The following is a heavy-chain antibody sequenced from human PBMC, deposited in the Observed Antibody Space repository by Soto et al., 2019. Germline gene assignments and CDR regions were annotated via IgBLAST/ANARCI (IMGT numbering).Heavy chain of an antibody. CDR2: IYYSGST. V-gene: IGHV4-31*03. CDR1: GGSISSGGYY. Sequence: SETLSLTCTVSGGSISSGGYYWSWIRQHPGKGLEWIGYIYYSGSTYYNPSLKSRVTISVDTSKNQFSLKLGSVTAADTAVYYCARSDDSSGYYSYYFDYWGQGTLVTVSS. CDR3: ARSDDSSGYYSYYFDY. J-gene: IGHJ4*02. D-gene: IGHD3-22*01.